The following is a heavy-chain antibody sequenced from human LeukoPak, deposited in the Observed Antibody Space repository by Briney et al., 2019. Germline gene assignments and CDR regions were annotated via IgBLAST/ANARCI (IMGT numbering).Heavy chain of an antibody. J-gene: IGHJ5*02. CDR1: GFTFSTYS. V-gene: IGHV3-21*01. Sequence: GGSLRLSCAASGFTFSTYSMNWVRQAPGKGLEWVSSISGRSNYIFYADSVKGRFTISRDNAENSLYLLLNSLRVEDTAVYYCARGSTLGSCTSSSCHNWFDPWGQGTLVTVSS. CDR3: ARGSTLGSCTSSSCHNWFDP. D-gene: IGHD2-2*01. CDR2: ISGRSNYI.